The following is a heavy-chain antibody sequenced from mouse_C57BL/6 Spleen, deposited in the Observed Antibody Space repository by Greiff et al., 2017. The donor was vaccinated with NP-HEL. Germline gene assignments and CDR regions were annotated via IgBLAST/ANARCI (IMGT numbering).Heavy chain of an antibody. CDR3: ARGGWLLRKNFDY. CDR1: GYTFTSYG. J-gene: IGHJ2*01. CDR2: IYPRSGNT. D-gene: IGHD2-3*01. V-gene: IGHV1-81*01. Sequence: VQLQQSGAELARPGASVKLSCKASGYTFTSYGISWVKQRTGQGLEWIGEIYPRSGNTYYNEKFKGKATLTADKSSSTAYMELRSLTSEDSAVYFCARGGWLLRKNFDYWGQGTTLTVSS.